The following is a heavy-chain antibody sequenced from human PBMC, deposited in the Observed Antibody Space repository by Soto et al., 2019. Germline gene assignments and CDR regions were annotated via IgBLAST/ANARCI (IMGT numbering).Heavy chain of an antibody. CDR2: IIPIFGKA. J-gene: IGHJ5*02. V-gene: IGHV1-69*01. CDR1: GGTFSSYA. D-gene: IGHD6-19*01. CDR3: ASSMGPSGLLPAAASYNWFDP. Sequence: QVQLVQSGAEVKKPGSSVKVSCKASGGTFSSYAISWVRQAPGQGLEWMGGIIPIFGKANYAQKFQGRVTITADESTSPGYMELSSLRSEDTAGYYCASSMGPSGLLPAAASYNWFDPWGKGTLVTVSS.